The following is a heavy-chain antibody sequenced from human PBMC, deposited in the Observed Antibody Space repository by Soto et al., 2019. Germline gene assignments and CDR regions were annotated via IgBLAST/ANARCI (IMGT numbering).Heavy chain of an antibody. J-gene: IGHJ4*02. CDR3: ARGSSSDTAMVVGHYFDY. D-gene: IGHD5-18*01. V-gene: IGHV1-46*03. Sequence: ASVKVSCKASGYTFTSYYMHWVRQAPGQGLEWMGIINPSGGSTSYAQKFQGRVTMTRDTSTSTVYMELSSLRSEDTAVYYCARGSSSDTAMVVGHYFDYWGQGTLVTVSS. CDR2: INPSGGST. CDR1: GYTFTSYY.